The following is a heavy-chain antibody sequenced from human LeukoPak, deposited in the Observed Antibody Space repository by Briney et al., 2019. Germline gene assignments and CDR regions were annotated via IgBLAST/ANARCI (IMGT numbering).Heavy chain of an antibody. CDR2: IYHSHST. CDR3: ARIVGGHIDY. D-gene: IGHD2-21*01. J-gene: IGHJ4*02. Sequence: AEPLSLTCAVYGGSFSGYYWIWPRQPPGKGLEWIREIYHSHSTNHNPSHKSQVTISVDTSQDQFSPKLSSVPAAGTAVYCCARIVGGHIDYWGQGTLVTVSS. V-gene: IGHV4-34*01. CDR1: GGSFSGYY.